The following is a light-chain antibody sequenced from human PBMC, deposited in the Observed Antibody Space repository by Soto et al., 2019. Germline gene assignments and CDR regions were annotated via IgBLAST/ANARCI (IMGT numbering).Light chain of an antibody. V-gene: IGKV3D-15*01. Sequence: VLTQSPGTLSLSPGERATLSCRASQSVSSYLAWYQQRPGQAPRLLIYDASNRATGVPARFSGSGSGTEFTLTISSLQSEDFAVYYCQQYNNWPLFGPGTKVDIK. J-gene: IGKJ3*01. CDR3: QQYNNWPL. CDR2: DAS. CDR1: QSVSSY.